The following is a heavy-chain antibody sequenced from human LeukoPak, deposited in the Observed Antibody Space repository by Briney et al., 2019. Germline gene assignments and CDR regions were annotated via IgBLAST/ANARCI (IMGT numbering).Heavy chain of an antibody. J-gene: IGHJ4*02. CDR1: GFTFSSYA. CDR3: AKGPYSSSWYSQFFDY. V-gene: IGHV3-23*01. CDR2: ISGSGGST. D-gene: IGHD6-13*01. Sequence: GGSLRLSCAASGFTFSSYAMSWVRQAPGKGLEWVSAISGSGGSTYYADSVKGRFTISRDNSKNTLYLQVNSLRAEDTAVYYCAKGPYSSSWYSQFFDYWGQGTLVTVSS.